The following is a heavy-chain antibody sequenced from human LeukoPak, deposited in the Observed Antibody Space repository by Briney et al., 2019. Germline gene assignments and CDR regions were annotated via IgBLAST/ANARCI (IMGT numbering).Heavy chain of an antibody. Sequence: SETLSLTCSVSGGSISSYYWSWIRQPPGKGLEWIGYIYYSGSTNYNPSLKSRVTISVDTSKNQFSLKLSSVTAADTAVYYCARVDGSYGYAFDIWGQGTMVTVSS. V-gene: IGHV4-59*01. CDR2: IYYSGST. CDR3: ARVDGSYGYAFDI. J-gene: IGHJ3*02. D-gene: IGHD1-26*01. CDR1: GGSISSYY.